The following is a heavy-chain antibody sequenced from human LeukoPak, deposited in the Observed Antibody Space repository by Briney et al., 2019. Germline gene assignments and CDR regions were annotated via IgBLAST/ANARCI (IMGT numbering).Heavy chain of an antibody. J-gene: IGHJ4*02. V-gene: IGHV3-43D*03. CDR3: AKGTSSWHEFDY. D-gene: IGHD6-13*01. Sequence: PGGSLRLSCAASGFTFDDYAMHWVRQAPGKGLERVSLITWDGDNTYYADSVKGRFTISRDNSKNSLYLHMNSLRGEDTAFYYCAKGTSSWHEFDYWGQGTLVTVSS. CDR2: ITWDGDNT. CDR1: GFTFDDYA.